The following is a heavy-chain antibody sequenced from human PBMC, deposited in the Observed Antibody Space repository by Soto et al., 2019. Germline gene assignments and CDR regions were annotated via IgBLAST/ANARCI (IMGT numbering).Heavy chain of an antibody. Sequence: SETLSLTCSVSGGSISRYYLSWIRQPPGKGLECIGYAYYSGDTGYNPSLKSRVTMAVDTSKSQVSLKLSSVTAADTAVYYCARDRSTYGGGGTGEVKENWFDPWGQGALVTVSS. CDR2: AYYSGDT. D-gene: IGHD2-8*01. CDR1: GGSISRYY. V-gene: IGHV4-59*01. J-gene: IGHJ5*02. CDR3: ARDRSTYGGGGTGEVKENWFDP.